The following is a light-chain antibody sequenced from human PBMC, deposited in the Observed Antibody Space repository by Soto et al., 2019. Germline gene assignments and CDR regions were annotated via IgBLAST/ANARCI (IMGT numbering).Light chain of an antibody. J-gene: IGLJ1*01. Sequence: QSALTQPASVSGSPGQSITISCTGTSSDVGAYNYVSWYQQHPGKAPKLMIYEVSNRPSGLSNRFSGSKSGNTASLIISGLQAEDEADYHCSSYTRSSISVFGTGTKLTVL. CDR2: EVS. CDR1: SSDVGAYNY. CDR3: SSYTRSSISV. V-gene: IGLV2-14*01.